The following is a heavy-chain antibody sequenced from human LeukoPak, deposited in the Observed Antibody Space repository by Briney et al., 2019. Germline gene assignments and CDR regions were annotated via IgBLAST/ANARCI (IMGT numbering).Heavy chain of an antibody. CDR3: AREGYGDN. J-gene: IGHJ4*02. V-gene: IGHV3-23*01. CDR1: GFTFRSHA. Sequence: GGSLRLSCVGSGFTFRSHAMSWVRQAPEKGLEFVSGIYENGGTTYYADSVKGRFSISRDNSKNTLYLQMDSLRGEDTAVYYCAREGYGDNWGQGTLVTVSS. CDR2: IYENGGTT. D-gene: IGHD5-12*01.